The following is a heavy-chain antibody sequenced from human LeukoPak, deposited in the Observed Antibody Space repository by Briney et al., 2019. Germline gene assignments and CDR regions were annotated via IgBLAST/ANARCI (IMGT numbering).Heavy chain of an antibody. J-gene: IGHJ4*02. D-gene: IGHD6-19*01. CDR1: GFTLSSYA. CDR3: AKQRVAGAPFFDY. Sequence: GGSLRLSCAASGFTLSSYAMSWVRPAPGEGLEWGSAISGSGGSTYYADSVKGRFTISRDNSKNTLYLQMNSLRAEDTAVYYCAKQRVAGAPFFDYWGQGTLVTVSS. CDR2: ISGSGGST. V-gene: IGHV3-23*01.